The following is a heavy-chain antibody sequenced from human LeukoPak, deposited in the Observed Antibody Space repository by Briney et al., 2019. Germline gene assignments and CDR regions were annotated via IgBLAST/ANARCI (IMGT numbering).Heavy chain of an antibody. CDR1: GFTFSDHY. Sequence: SGGSLRLSCAASGFTFSDHYMDWVRQAPGKGLEWVGRIRNKANSYITEYAASVKGRFTISRDDSKNSLYLQMNSLKTEDTAVYYCARDLRMGATSGPWGQGTLVTVSS. V-gene: IGHV3-72*01. CDR2: IRNKANSYIT. D-gene: IGHD1-26*01. CDR3: ARDLRMGATSGP. J-gene: IGHJ5*02.